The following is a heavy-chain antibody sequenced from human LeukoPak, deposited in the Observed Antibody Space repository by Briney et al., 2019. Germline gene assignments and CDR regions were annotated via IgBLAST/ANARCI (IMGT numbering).Heavy chain of an antibody. V-gene: IGHV3-23*01. CDR1: GFTFSSYS. Sequence: GGSLRLSCAASGFTFSSYSMNWVRQAPGKGLEWVSAISGSGGSTYYADSVKGRFTISRDNSKNTLYLQMNSLRAEDTAVYYCAKVLRYFDWLSHDAVDIWGQGTMVTVSS. CDR3: AKVLRYFDWLSHDAVDI. J-gene: IGHJ3*02. D-gene: IGHD3-9*01. CDR2: ISGSGGST.